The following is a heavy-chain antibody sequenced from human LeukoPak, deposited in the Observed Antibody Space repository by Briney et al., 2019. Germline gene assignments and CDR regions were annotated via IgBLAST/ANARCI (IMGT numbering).Heavy chain of an antibody. CDR3: AKGSKAVVFTRDHYMDV. CDR1: GFTFSSYF. V-gene: IGHV3-21*01. J-gene: IGHJ6*03. D-gene: IGHD3-22*01. Sequence: PGGSLRLSCAASGFTFSSYFMNWVRQAPGKGLEWVSSISSSSSYIYYADSVKGRFTISRDNAKNSLYLQMNSLRAEDTAVYYCAKGSKAVVFTRDHYMDVWGKGTTVTFSS. CDR2: ISSSSSYI.